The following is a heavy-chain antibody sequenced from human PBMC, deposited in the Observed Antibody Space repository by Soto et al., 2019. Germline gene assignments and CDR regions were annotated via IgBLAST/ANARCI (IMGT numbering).Heavy chain of an antibody. V-gene: IGHV4-4*02. CDR2: IYHSGST. CDR1: CGSISSSNW. J-gene: IGHJ5*02. D-gene: IGHD2-15*01. CDR3: ARSAVVVVAATPLAL. Sequence: SETLCLTCAVSCGSISSSNWFSWVRHPPGKGLEWIGEIYHSGSTNYNPSLKSRVTISVDKSKNQFSLKLSSVTAADTAVYYCARSAVVVVAATPLALWGQGTLVTVSS.